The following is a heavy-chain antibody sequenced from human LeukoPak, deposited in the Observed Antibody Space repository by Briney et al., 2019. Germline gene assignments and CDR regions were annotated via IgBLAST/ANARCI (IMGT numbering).Heavy chain of an antibody. Sequence: GESLRLSCAASGFTFSSYAMSWVRQAPGKGLEWVSAISGSGGSTYYADSVKGRFTISRDNSKNTLYLQMNSLRAEDTAVYYCARGSRRVAGTSAFDIWGQGTMVTVSS. J-gene: IGHJ3*02. CDR1: GFTFSSYA. D-gene: IGHD6-19*01. CDR2: ISGSGGST. CDR3: ARGSRRVAGTSAFDI. V-gene: IGHV3-23*01.